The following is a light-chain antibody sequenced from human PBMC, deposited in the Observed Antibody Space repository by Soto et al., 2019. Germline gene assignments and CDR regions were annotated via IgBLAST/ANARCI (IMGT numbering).Light chain of an antibody. V-gene: IGLV1-47*01. J-gene: IGLJ1*01. CDR2: KNN. CDR1: GSNIGSNY. Sequence: QSVLTQPPSASGTPGQKVSISCSGSGSNIGSNYVYWYQQLPGTAPKLLIYKNNQRPSGVPDRFSGSKSDTSASLAISGLRSEDEADYYCAARDDSLSGHLFGTGTKVTVL. CDR3: AARDDSLSGHL.